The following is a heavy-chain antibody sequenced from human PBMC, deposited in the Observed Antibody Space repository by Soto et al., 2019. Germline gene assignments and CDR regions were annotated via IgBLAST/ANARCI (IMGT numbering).Heavy chain of an antibody. Sequence: PSETLSLTCAVYGGSFSGYYWGWIRQPPGKGLEWIGYIHYSGSTNYNPSLKSRVIISVDTPKNQFSLKVNSMTAADTAVYYCARGGLAARKGRWFDPWGQGTLVTVSS. J-gene: IGHJ5*02. CDR2: IHYSGST. D-gene: IGHD6-6*01. CDR3: ARGGLAARKGRWFDP. V-gene: IGHV4-59*01. CDR1: GGSFSGYY.